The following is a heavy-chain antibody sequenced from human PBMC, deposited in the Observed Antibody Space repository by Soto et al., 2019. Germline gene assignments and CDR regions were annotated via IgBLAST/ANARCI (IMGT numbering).Heavy chain of an antibody. V-gene: IGHV4-31*03. Sequence: QVQLQESGPGLVKPPQTLSLTCTVSGGSISSGGYYWSWIRQHPGKGLEWIGYIYYSGSTYYNPSLKSRVTISVDTSKNQFSLKLSSVTAADTAVYYCARAGSSGWGGVKRFYFDYWGQGTLVTVSS. J-gene: IGHJ4*02. CDR3: ARAGSSGWGGVKRFYFDY. D-gene: IGHD6-19*01. CDR1: GGSISSGGYY. CDR2: IYYSGST.